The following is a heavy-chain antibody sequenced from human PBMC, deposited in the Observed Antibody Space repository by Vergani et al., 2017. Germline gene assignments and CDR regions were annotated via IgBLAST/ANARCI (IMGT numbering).Heavy chain of an antibody. V-gene: IGHV3-74*03. Sequence: EVQLVESGGGLVQPGGSLRLSCAASGFTLGQYWMHWVHQTPGTGLEWVSRVKSDGNSAMYADSVKGRFTISRDNSKNTLYLEMKSLRVEDTAVYYCARARCGGACFMSNWLDTWGQGTLVSVSS. CDR3: ARARCGGACFMSNWLDT. J-gene: IGHJ5*02. D-gene: IGHD2-21*02. CDR1: GFTLGQYW. CDR2: VKSDGNSA.